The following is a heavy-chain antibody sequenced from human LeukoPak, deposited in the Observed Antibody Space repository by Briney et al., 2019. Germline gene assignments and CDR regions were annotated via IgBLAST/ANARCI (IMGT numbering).Heavy chain of an antibody. CDR3: ARRIYGYFDS. CDR1: GFSLSSGVG. J-gene: IGHJ4*02. D-gene: IGHD3-10*01. Sequence: SGPTLVNPTQTLTLTCTFSGFSLSSGVGVGWIRQPPRKALEWLALIYWNDDERYSPSLKSRLTITEDTSKNQVVLTLTNVDPVDTATYYCARRIYGYFDSWGQGTLVTVSS. CDR2: IYWNDDE. V-gene: IGHV2-5*01.